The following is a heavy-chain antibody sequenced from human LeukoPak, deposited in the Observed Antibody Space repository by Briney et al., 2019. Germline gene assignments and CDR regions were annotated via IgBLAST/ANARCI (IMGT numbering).Heavy chain of an antibody. Sequence: SETLSLTCAVYGGSFSGYYWSWIRQPPGKGLEWIGEINHSGSTNYNPSLKSRVTISIDTSKNQFSLKLSSVTAADTAVYYCARGRSYYDFWSYYYYMDVWGKGTTVTVSS. CDR2: INHSGST. D-gene: IGHD3-3*01. V-gene: IGHV4-34*01. J-gene: IGHJ6*03. CDR3: ARGRSYYDFWSYYYYMDV. CDR1: GGSFSGYY.